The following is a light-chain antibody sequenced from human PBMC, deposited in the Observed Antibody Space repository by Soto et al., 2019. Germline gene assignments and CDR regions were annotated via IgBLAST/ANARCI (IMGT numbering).Light chain of an antibody. CDR2: GAS. CDR1: QSISAN. V-gene: IGKV3-15*01. CDR3: QQYNNWPRT. J-gene: IGKJ1*01. Sequence: EILMTQSPATLSVSPGDRAPLSCRASQSISANLAWYQQKPGQTPRLLIYGASTRASGVPAKFSGSGSGTEFTLTIRSMQSEDFAVYYCQQYNNWPRTFGQGTKV.